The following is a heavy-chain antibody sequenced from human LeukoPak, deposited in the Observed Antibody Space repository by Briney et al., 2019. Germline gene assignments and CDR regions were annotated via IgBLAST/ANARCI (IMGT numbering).Heavy chain of an antibody. CDR1: GYTFTGYY. CDR3: ARASYSIPLDY. CDR2: IIPNSGAT. D-gene: IGHD6-13*01. V-gene: IGHV1-2*02. Sequence: WASVKVSCKASGYTFTGYYIHWVRQAPGQGLEWMGWIIPNSGATNYLQKFQGRVTTTRDTSISTAYMELSSLRSDDSAFYYCARASYSIPLDYWGQGTLVTASA. J-gene: IGHJ4*02.